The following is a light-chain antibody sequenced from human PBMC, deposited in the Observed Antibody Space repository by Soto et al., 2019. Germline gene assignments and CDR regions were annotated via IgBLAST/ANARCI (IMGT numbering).Light chain of an antibody. J-gene: IGLJ2*01. Sequence: QSALTQPASVSGSLGQSITISCTGTRSDIGNYNYVSWYQQHPGKAPKLMIYDVTKRPSGVSSRFSGSKSGNAASLTISGLQAEDEADYFCSSYTDSSTVLFGGGTQLTVL. V-gene: IGLV2-14*03. CDR1: RSDIGNYNY. CDR3: SSYTDSSTVL. CDR2: DVT.